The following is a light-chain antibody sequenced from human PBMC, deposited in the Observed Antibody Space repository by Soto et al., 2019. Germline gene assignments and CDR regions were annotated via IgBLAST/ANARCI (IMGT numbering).Light chain of an antibody. V-gene: IGKV1-5*03. Sequence: DIQMTHSPSTLSASVLYIVTMTFRSSQNIMTWLALYQQKPGKAPKLLIYKASTLKSGVPSRFSCIGSVTEFTLTISSLQPDDFATYCCQKYNSYSWKFGQGTKVDIK. CDR2: KAS. CDR1: QNIMTW. J-gene: IGKJ1*01. CDR3: QKYNSYSWK.